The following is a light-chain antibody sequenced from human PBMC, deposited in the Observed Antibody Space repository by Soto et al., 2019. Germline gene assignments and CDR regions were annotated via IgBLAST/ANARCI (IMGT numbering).Light chain of an antibody. V-gene: IGKV3-20*01. CDR1: QSVSSNY. CDR2: GAS. CDR3: QQYGSSFT. J-gene: IGKJ3*01. Sequence: EIVLTQSPGTLSLSPGERATLSCRASQSVSSNYLAWYQQKPGQAPRLLIYGASSRATGIPDRFSGSGSGTDFTLTISRLEPEDFAVYSCQQYGSSFTFGPGTKVEIK.